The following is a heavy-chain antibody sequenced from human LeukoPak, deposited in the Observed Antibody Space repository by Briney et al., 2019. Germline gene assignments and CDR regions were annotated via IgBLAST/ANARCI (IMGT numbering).Heavy chain of an antibody. CDR3: ASGRQLGY. Sequence: QSGGSLSLSCAASGFTFSNYWMSWVRQAPGKGMEWVANIKEDGSEKYYVDPVKGRFTISRDNARNSLYLQMNSLRAEDTAVYYCASGRQLGYWGQGTLVTVSS. J-gene: IGHJ4*02. CDR2: IKEDGSEK. CDR1: GFTFSNYW. V-gene: IGHV3-7*01. D-gene: IGHD6-13*01.